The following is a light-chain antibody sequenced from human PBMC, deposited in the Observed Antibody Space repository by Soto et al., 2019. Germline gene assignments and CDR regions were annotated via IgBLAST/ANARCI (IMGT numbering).Light chain of an antibody. J-gene: IGKJ2*01. CDR2: DAS. Sequence: DIQMTQSPSSLSASLGDRVTITCQASQDIRNYLNWYQQKPGKDPKLLIYDASNLETVVPSRFSGSGSGTDSTITISSLQPEDIATYYCQQYDNLHTFGQGTKLEIK. CDR1: QDIRNY. V-gene: IGKV1-33*01. CDR3: QQYDNLHT.